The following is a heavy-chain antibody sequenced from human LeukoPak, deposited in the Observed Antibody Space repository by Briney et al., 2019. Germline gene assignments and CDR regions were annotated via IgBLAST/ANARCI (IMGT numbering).Heavy chain of an antibody. CDR1: GFTFSSYG. CDR3: AREGDYYDSSGYFDY. D-gene: IGHD3-22*01. CDR2: IWYDGSKK. Sequence: GGSLRLSCAASGFTFSSYGMHWVRQAPGKGLEWVAVIWYDGSKKYYADSVKGRFTISRDNSKNTLYLQMNSLRAEDTAVYYCAREGDYYDSSGYFDYWGQGTLVTVSS. V-gene: IGHV3-33*01. J-gene: IGHJ4*02.